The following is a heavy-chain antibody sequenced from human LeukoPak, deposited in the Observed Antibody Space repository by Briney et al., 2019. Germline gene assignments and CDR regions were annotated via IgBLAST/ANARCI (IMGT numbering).Heavy chain of an antibody. CDR2: LNPNSAAT. V-gene: IGHV1-2*02. Sequence: GASVTVSCTASGYTFTGYYMHWVRQAPGQGLEWMGWLNPNSAATSYAQKFQGRDTMTRDTSISTAYMELSTLTSDDTAVYYCARGGEWYYDSSTYRLFDYWGQGTLVTVSS. D-gene: IGHD3-22*01. CDR1: GYTFTGYY. J-gene: IGHJ4*02. CDR3: ARGGEWYYDSSTYRLFDY.